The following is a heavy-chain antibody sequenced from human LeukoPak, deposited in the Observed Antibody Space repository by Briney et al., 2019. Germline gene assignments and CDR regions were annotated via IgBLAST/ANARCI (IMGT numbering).Heavy chain of an antibody. D-gene: IGHD6-19*01. CDR1: GFTFSNYA. V-gene: IGHV3-23*01. J-gene: IGHJ5*02. Sequence: GGSLRLSCAASGFTFSNYAMNLVRQAPGKGLESVSVINNAGDSTFYGDSVKGRFTISRDNSKSTLYMQMNSLRAEDTAVYYCAKGSGSGWYGWFDPWGQGTLVTVSS. CDR2: INNAGDST. CDR3: AKGSGSGWYGWFDP.